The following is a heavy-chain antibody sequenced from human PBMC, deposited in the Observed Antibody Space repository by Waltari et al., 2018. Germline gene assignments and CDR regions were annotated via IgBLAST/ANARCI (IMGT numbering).Heavy chain of an antibody. CDR2: ISHDGKNK. Sequence: QVDLLQSGGGAVQPGRSLRLSCAASGFIFSSYSMHWVRQAPGKGLEGVAVISHDGKNKYYAAAVKGRFTMSRDNANNTLSLQMNGLRVEDTAVYYCARELDSLNWKDPPDYNNGMDVWGQGTTVSVSS. D-gene: IGHD1-1*01. J-gene: IGHJ6*02. V-gene: IGHV3-30*01. CDR1: GFIFSSYS. CDR3: ARELDSLNWKDPPDYNNGMDV.